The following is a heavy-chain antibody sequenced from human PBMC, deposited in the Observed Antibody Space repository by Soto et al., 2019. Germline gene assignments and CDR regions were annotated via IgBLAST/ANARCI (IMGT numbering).Heavy chain of an antibody. Sequence: GGSXRLSCASSVFSFSVSGIILVRQAPGKGLEWVANIKPDGSEKSYVDSLKGRLTVSRDNAKNSVYLQMNSLRAEETAVYYCETYSGSCKEWGQGTLV. CDR2: IKPDGSEK. D-gene: IGHD1-26*01. J-gene: IGHJ4*02. CDR1: VFSFSVSG. V-gene: IGHV3-7*01. CDR3: ETYSGSCKE.